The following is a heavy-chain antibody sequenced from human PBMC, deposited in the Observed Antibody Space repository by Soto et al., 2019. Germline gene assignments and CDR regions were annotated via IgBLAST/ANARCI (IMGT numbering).Heavy chain of an antibody. Sequence: GGSLRLSCAASGFTFSSYAMSWVRQAPGKGLEWVSAISGSGGSTYYADSVKGRFTISRDNSKNTLHLQMNSLRAEDTAVYYCAKEGRDYFAWLLPRNYFDSWGQGTRVTVSS. CDR3: AKEGRDYFAWLLPRNYFDS. CDR1: GFTFSSYA. D-gene: IGHD3-9*01. J-gene: IGHJ4*02. CDR2: ISGSGGST. V-gene: IGHV3-23*01.